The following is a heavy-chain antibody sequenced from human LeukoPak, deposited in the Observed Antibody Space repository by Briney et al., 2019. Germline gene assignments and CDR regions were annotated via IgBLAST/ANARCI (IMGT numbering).Heavy chain of an antibody. V-gene: IGHV3-74*01. CDR1: GFTFSSYW. CDR3: ARGYSDWFDP. CDR2: INSDGSST. Sequence: GGSLRLSCAASGFTFSSYWMHWVRQAPGKGLVWVSRINSDGSSTNYAGSVKGRFTISRDNAKEPLYLQMNSLRAEDTAVYYCARGYSDWFDPWGQGTLVTVSS. D-gene: IGHD2-15*01. J-gene: IGHJ5*02.